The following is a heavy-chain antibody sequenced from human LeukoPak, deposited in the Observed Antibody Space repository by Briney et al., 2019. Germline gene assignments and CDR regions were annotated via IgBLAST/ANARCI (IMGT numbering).Heavy chain of an antibody. CDR2: MNPNSGNT. CDR3: AFYCSSTSCRNNFDY. V-gene: IGHV1-8*01. Sequence: ASVKVSCKASGYTFTSYDINWVRQATGQGLEWMGWMNPNSGNTGYAQKFQGRVTITRNTSISTAYMELSSLRSEDTAVYYCAFYCSSTSCRNNFDYWGQGTLVTVSS. J-gene: IGHJ4*02. CDR1: GYTFTSYD. D-gene: IGHD2-2*01.